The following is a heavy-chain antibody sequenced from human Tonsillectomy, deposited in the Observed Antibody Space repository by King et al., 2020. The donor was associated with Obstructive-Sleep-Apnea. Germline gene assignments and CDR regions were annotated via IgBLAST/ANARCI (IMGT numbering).Heavy chain of an antibody. CDR3: AKRVDTAMVFDY. D-gene: IGHD5-18*01. CDR1: GFTFSNYA. CDR2: INTGGGTT. J-gene: IGHJ4*02. Sequence: VQLVESGGGLVQPGGSLRLSCAASGFTFSNYAMSWFRQAPGKGLEWVSAINTGGGTTFYAVSVKGRFTISRDNSKNTLYLQMNSLRAEDTAVYYCAKRVDTAMVFDYWGQGTLVTVSS. V-gene: IGHV3-23*04.